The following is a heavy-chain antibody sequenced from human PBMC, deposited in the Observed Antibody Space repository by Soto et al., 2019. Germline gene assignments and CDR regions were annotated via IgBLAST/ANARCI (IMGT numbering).Heavy chain of an antibody. V-gene: IGHV4-59*01. CDR2: IYYSRST. CDR1: GGSISSYY. Sequence: SETLSLTCTVSGGSISSYYWSWIRQPPEKGLEWIGYIYYSRSTNYNPSLKSRVTISVDTSKNQFSLKLSSVTAADSAVYYCARDGWSGYSFDAFDIWGQGTMVSVSS. J-gene: IGHJ3*02. D-gene: IGHD3-3*01. CDR3: ARDGWSGYSFDAFDI.